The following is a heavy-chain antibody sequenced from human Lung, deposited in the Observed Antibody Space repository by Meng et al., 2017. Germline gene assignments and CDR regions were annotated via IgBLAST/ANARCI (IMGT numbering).Heavy chain of an antibody. V-gene: IGHV1-18*01. CDR2: ISVKNGEA. J-gene: IGHJ2*01. Sequence: QVQLVQSGADAKKPGASMKVSCKASGYIFTNDDISWVRQAPGQGLEWMGWISVKNGEAKYPQNFQGRVTMTTDTTTSTAYMELRSLTSDDTAVYYCARYVPNGSFWYFDFWGRGTLVTVSS. CDR1: GYIFTNDD. D-gene: IGHD6-13*01. CDR3: ARYVPNGSFWYFDF.